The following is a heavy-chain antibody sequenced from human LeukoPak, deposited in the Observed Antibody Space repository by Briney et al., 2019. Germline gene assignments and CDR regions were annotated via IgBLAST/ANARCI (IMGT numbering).Heavy chain of an antibody. D-gene: IGHD6-13*01. CDR2: INSDGSST. Sequence: GGSLRLSCAASGFTFSSYWMNWVRQAPGKGLVWVSRINSDGSSTSYADSVKGRFTISRDNAKNTLYLQMNSLRAEDSAVYYCARTGYSSSSIGYWGPGTLVTVSS. V-gene: IGHV3-74*01. CDR1: GFTFSSYW. J-gene: IGHJ4*02. CDR3: ARTGYSSSSIGY.